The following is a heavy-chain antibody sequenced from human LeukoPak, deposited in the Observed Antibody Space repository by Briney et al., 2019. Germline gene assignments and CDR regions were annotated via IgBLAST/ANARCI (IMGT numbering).Heavy chain of an antibody. V-gene: IGHV4-34*01. CDR3: ARSAPTVVTAFDI. Sequence: PSETLSLTCAVYGGSFSGYYWSWIRQPPGKGLEWIGEINHSGSTNYNPSLKSRVTISVDTSKNQFSLKLSSVTAADTAVYYCARSAPTVVTAFDIWGQGTMVTVSS. CDR2: INHSGST. J-gene: IGHJ3*02. CDR1: GGSFSGYY. D-gene: IGHD4-23*01.